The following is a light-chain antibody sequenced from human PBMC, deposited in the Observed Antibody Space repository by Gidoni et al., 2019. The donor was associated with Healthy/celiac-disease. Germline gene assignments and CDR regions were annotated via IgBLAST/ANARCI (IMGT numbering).Light chain of an antibody. CDR3: QQRSNWLT. Sequence: EIVLTQSPATLSLSPGERATLSCRASQSVSSYLAWYQQKPGQAPRLLIYDASNRATGIPARCSGSGSGTDFTLTINSLEPEDFAVYYCQQRSNWLTFGGGTKVEIK. J-gene: IGKJ4*01. CDR2: DAS. CDR1: QSVSSY. V-gene: IGKV3-11*01.